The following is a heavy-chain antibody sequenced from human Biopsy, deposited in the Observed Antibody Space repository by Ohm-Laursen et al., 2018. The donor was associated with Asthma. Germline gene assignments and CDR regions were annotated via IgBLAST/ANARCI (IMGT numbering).Heavy chain of an antibody. CDR1: GFAVSRDY. D-gene: IGHD3-10*01. Sequence: SLRLSCAASGFAVSRDYMFWVRQAPGKGLEWVSVIYSGGTSHTADSVRGRFTISRDCSKNTLYLQMHSLRAEDTAVYYCAREGTGIWVRGVPSVWFDSWGQGTPVTVSS. CDR3: AREGTGIWVRGVPSVWFDS. J-gene: IGHJ5*01. CDR2: IYSGGTS. V-gene: IGHV3-53*01.